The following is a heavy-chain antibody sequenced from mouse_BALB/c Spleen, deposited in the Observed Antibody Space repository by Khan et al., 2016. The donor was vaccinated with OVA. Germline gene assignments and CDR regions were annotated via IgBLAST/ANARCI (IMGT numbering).Heavy chain of an antibody. CDR3: SRSGLGSFAF. Sequence: QVQLQQSGAELARPGTSVKLSCKASGYTFTDYYINWMRQRTGQGLEWIGHIYPVNDNTYYNENFTGKATLTADKSSSTAFMHLSSLTSEDSAVYFCSRSGLGSFAFWGQGTLVTVST. V-gene: IGHV1-77*01. CDR2: IYPVNDNT. CDR1: GYTFTDYY. J-gene: IGHJ3*01. D-gene: IGHD3-1*01.